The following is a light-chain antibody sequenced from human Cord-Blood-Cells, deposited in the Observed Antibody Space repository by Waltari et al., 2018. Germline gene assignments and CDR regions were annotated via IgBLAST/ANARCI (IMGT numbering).Light chain of an antibody. CDR3: CSYAGSSTFVV. CDR2: EGS. J-gene: IGLJ2*01. Sequence: QSALTQPASVSGSPGQSITISCTGTSSDVGRYNLVSWYQQHPGKAPKLMIYEGSKRTCGVSNGVAGSKSGNTASMTIAGLQAEDEADYYCCSYAGSSTFVVFGGGTKLTVL. CDR1: SSDVGRYNL. V-gene: IGLV2-23*01.